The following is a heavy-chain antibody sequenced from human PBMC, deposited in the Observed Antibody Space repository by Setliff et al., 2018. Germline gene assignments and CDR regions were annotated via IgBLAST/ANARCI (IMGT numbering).Heavy chain of an antibody. CDR2: IYHAGST. J-gene: IGHJ6*02. CDR3: ARAANMITFGGVIVMGDYYYYYGMDV. D-gene: IGHD3-16*02. Sequence: PSETLSLTCAVSGGSISSGDASWSWVRQPPGKGLEWIGYIYHAGSTYYNPSLESRVTISIDKPNKQFSLELRSLTAADTAVYYCARAANMITFGGVIVMGDYYYYYGMDVWGQGTTVTVSS. CDR1: GGSISSGDAS. V-gene: IGHV4-30-2*01.